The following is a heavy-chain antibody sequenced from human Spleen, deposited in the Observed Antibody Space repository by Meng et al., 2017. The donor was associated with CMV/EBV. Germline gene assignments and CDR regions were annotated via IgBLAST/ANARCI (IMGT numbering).Heavy chain of an antibody. CDR2: IRKDGNNK. V-gene: IGHV3-30*02. CDR1: GFTFSSYG. Sequence: GESLKISCAASGFTFSSYGMHWVRQAPGKGLEWVAFIRKDGNNKYYTESLKGRFTVSRDNSKNTLFLQMDSLRVDDTATYFCAKGSSWDDLDFWSQGTLVTVSS. J-gene: IGHJ4*02. CDR3: AKGSSWDDLDF. D-gene: IGHD6-13*01.